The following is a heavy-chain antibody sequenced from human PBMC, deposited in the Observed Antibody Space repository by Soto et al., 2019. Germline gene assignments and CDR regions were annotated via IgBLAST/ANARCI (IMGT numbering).Heavy chain of an antibody. CDR2: ISYDGSNK. V-gene: IGHV3-30*18. Sequence: GWLRSPCSASGFTVSSYGMHWVRQAPGKGLEWVAVISYDGSNKYYADSVKGRFTISRDNSKNTLYLQMNSLRAEDTDVYYCAKDHSWYGDYWGQGTLVTVYS. D-gene: IGHD6-13*01. CDR1: GFTVSSYG. J-gene: IGHJ4*02. CDR3: AKDHSWYGDY.